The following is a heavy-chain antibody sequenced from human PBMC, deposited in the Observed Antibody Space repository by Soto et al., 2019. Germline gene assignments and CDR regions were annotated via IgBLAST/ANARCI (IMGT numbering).Heavy chain of an antibody. D-gene: IGHD6-6*01. Sequence: GASVKVSCKASGGTFSSYAISWVRQAPGQGLEWMGGIIPIFGTANYAQKFQGRVTITADESTSTAYMELSSLRSEDTAVYYCARDQGRSSSSETNFVWFDPWGQGTLVTVS. V-gene: IGHV1-69*13. CDR3: ARDQGRSSSSETNFVWFDP. CDR1: GGTFSSYA. J-gene: IGHJ5*02. CDR2: IIPIFGTA.